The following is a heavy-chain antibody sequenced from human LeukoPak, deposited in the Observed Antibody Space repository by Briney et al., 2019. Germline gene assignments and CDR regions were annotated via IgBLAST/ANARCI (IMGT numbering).Heavy chain of an antibody. CDR3: AKRVSGTTFY. Sequence: GGSLRLSCAASGFTFSSYVMSWVRQAPGKGLEWVSAISGSGATTYYADSVKGRFTISRDNSKNTLYLHMNSLRAEDTAVYYCAKRVSGTTFYWGSGTLVTVSS. CDR1: GFTFSSYV. CDR2: ISGSGATT. J-gene: IGHJ4*02. D-gene: IGHD1-1*01. V-gene: IGHV3-23*01.